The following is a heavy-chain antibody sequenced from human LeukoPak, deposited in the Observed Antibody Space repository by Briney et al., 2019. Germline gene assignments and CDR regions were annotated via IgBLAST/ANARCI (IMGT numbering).Heavy chain of an antibody. CDR3: ARGLLASAYSGGY. CDR2: IYHSGST. Sequence: SETLSLTCTVSGYSISSGYYWGWIRQPPGKGLEWIGSIYHSGSTYYNPSLKSRVTISVDTSKNQFSLKLSSVTAADTAVYYCARGLLASAYSGGYWGQGTLVTVSS. D-gene: IGHD5-12*01. V-gene: IGHV4-38-2*02. CDR1: GYSISSGYY. J-gene: IGHJ4*02.